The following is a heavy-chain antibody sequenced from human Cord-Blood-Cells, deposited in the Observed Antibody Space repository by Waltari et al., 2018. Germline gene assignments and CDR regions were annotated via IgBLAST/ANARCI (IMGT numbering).Heavy chain of an antibody. CDR2: IKHSGST. CDR3: ARGFCSGGSCYKHNWFDP. Sequence: QVQLQQWGAGLLKPSETLSLTCAVYGGSFSGYYWSWIRQPPGKGLEWIGEIKHSGSTNSNPSLKCRVTISVDTSKNQFSLKLSSVTAADTAVYYCARGFCSGGSCYKHNWFDPWGQGTLVTVSS. V-gene: IGHV4-34*01. J-gene: IGHJ5*02. CDR1: GGSFSGYY. D-gene: IGHD2-15*01.